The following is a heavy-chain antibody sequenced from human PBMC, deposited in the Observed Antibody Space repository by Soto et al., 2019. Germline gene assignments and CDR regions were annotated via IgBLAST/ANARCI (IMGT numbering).Heavy chain of an antibody. CDR3: ARREVRGVIRYYGMDV. CDR1: GYTFTSYY. J-gene: IGHJ6*02. D-gene: IGHD3-10*01. V-gene: IGHV1-46*01. Sequence: ASVKVSCKASGYTFTSYYMHWVRQAPGQGLEWMGIINPSGGSTSYAQKFQGRVTMTRDTSTSTVCMELSSLRSEDTAVYYCARREVRGVIRYYGMDVWGQGTTVTVSS. CDR2: INPSGGST.